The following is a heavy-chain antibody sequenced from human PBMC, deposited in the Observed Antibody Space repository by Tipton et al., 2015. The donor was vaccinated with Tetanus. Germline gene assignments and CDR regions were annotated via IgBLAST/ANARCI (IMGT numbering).Heavy chain of an antibody. CDR1: GDSISSGDYY. Sequence: LRLSCAVSGDSISSGDYYWTWIRQHPGRGLESIGYIFGSGGTFYNPSLESRVTISLDTSKNHFSLKLTSVTAADTAVYYCARDRSHFYFGPQIDYWGQGTPATASS. D-gene: IGHD3/OR15-3a*01. CDR2: IFGSGGT. V-gene: IGHV4-31*11. CDR3: ARDRSHFYFGPQIDY. J-gene: IGHJ4*02.